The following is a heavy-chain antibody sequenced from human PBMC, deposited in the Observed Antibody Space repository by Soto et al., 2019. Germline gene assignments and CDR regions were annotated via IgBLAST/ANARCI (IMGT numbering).Heavy chain of an antibody. CDR1: GYTFTSYY. CDR2: INPSGGST. CDR3: ARAPPAAIYYYYYYGMDV. D-gene: IGHD2-2*02. Sequence: ASVKVSCKASGYTFTSYYMHWVRQAPGQGLEWMGIINPSGGSTSYAQKFQGRVTMTRDTSTSTVYMELSSLRSEDTAVYYCARAPPAAIYYYYYYGMDVWGQGTTVTVSS. V-gene: IGHV1-46*01. J-gene: IGHJ6*02.